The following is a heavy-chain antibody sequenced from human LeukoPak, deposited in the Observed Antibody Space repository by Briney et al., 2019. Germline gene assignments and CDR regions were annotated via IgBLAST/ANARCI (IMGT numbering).Heavy chain of an antibody. V-gene: IGHV1-2*02. D-gene: IGHD1-26*01. CDR2: INPNSGGT. J-gene: IGHJ4*02. Sequence: ASVKVSCKASGYTFTGYYMHWVRQAPGQGLEWMGWINPNSGGTNYAQKFQGRVTMTRDTSISTAYMELSRLRSDDTAVYYCARSRPGGVGATESFDYWGQGTLVTVSS. CDR3: ARSRPGGVGATESFDY. CDR1: GYTFTGYY.